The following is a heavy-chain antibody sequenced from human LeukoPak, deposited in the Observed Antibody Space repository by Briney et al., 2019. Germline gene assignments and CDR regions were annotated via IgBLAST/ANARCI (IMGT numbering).Heavy chain of an antibody. CDR2: ITNSARSPSR. D-gene: IGHD3-10*01. V-gene: IGHV3-72*01. CDR3: GDYGSGYWPAAY. CDR1: GFSFSGNF. Sequence: GGSLRLSCAASGFSFSGNFIDWVRRAPGKGLEWVGRITNSARSPSREYAASVRGRFSISRDDSKNTVYLEMNSLKTEDTAVYYCGDYGSGYWPAAYWGQGTLVTVSS. J-gene: IGHJ4*02.